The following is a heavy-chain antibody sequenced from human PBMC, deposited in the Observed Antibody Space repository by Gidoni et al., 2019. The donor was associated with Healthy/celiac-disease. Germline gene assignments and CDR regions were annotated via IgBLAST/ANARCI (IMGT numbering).Heavy chain of an antibody. Sequence: VQLVQSGAEVKKPGESLKIHCKGSGYSFTSYWIGWVRQMPGKGLEWRGIIYPGDSDTRYSPSFQGQVTISADKSISTAYLQWSSLKASDTAMYYCARHLVDTDNGMDVWGQGTTVTVSS. J-gene: IGHJ6*02. CDR3: ARHLVDTDNGMDV. CDR2: IYPGDSDT. CDR1: GYSFTSYW. V-gene: IGHV5-51*01. D-gene: IGHD5-18*01.